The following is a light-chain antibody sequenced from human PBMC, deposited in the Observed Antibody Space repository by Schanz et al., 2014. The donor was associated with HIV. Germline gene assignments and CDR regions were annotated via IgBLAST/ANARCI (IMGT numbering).Light chain of an antibody. V-gene: IGLV1-44*01. CDR3: AGWDDSLKVWV. CDR1: SSNIKMNA. J-gene: IGLJ3*02. Sequence: QSVLTQPPSASGTPGQRVTISCSGSSSNIKMNAVNWYQHLPGMGPKLLIYATYNRPSGVPDRFSGSGSDTSASLAISGLQSEEEADYYCAGWDDSLKVWVFGGGTKLTVL. CDR2: ATY.